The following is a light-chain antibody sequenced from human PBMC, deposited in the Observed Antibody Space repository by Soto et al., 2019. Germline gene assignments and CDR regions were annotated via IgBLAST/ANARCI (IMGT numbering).Light chain of an antibody. CDR1: QTISSW. Sequence: DIQITQSPSTLSASVGDRVTITCRASQTISSWLAWYQQKPGKAPKLLIYDVSTLESGVPSRFSGSGSGTEFTLTIXSLQPDDFATYYCQQCNTFWTFGQGTKV. V-gene: IGKV1-5*01. CDR2: DVS. J-gene: IGKJ1*01. CDR3: QQCNTFWT.